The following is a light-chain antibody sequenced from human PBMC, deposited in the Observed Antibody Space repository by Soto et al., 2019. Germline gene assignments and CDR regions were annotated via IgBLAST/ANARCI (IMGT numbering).Light chain of an antibody. V-gene: IGLV2-14*01. CDR3: QSYDSSPSGYV. Sequence: QSVLYKPSSLSGSHGQSITISCTGTISDVGGYNSVSWYRQDPGKAPKLMIYDVTNRPSGVPDRFSGSKSGTSASMAITGLQAEDEADYYCQSYDSSPSGYVFGTGTKVTVL. J-gene: IGLJ1*01. CDR1: ISDVGGYNS. CDR2: DVT.